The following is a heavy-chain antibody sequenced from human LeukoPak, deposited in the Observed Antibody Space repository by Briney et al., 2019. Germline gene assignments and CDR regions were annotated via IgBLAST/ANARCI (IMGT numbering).Heavy chain of an antibody. CDR3: ARSGSDTAMVSNWFDP. CDR2: ISSSSSYI. J-gene: IGHJ5*02. CDR1: GFTFSSYS. V-gene: IGHV3-21*01. D-gene: IGHD5-18*01. Sequence: PGGSLRLSCAASGFTFSSYSMNWVRQAPGKGLEWVSSISSSSSYIYYADSVKGRFTISRDNAKNSLYLQMNSLRAEDTAVYYCARSGSDTAMVSNWFDPWGQGTLVIVSS.